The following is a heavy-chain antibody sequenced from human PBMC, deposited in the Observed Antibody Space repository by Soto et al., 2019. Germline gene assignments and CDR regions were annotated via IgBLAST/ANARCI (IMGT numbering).Heavy chain of an antibody. V-gene: IGHV4-4*02. D-gene: IGHD4-17*01. CDR2: IYHSGST. J-gene: IGHJ5*02. Sequence: SETLSLTCAVSGGSISSSNWWSWVRQPPGKGLEWIGEIYHSGSTNYNPSLKSRVTISVDKSKNQFSLKLSSVTAADTAVYYCARDNPSGDYEIGGWFDPWGQGTLVTVSS. CDR1: GGSISSSNW. CDR3: ARDNPSGDYEIGGWFDP.